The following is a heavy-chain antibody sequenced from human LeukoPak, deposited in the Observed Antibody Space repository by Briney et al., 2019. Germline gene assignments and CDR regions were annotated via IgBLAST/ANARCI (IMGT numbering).Heavy chain of an antibody. D-gene: IGHD5-18*01. CDR3: ARVVTYVYWYFDL. V-gene: IGHV3-53*01. J-gene: IGHJ2*01. CDR2: IYSGGST. CDR1: GFTVSSNY. Sequence: GGSPRLSCAASGFTVSSNYMSWVRQAPGKGLEWVSVIYSGGSTYYADSVKGRFTISRDNSKNTLYLQMNSLRAEDTAVYYCARVVTYVYWYFDLWGRGTLVTVS.